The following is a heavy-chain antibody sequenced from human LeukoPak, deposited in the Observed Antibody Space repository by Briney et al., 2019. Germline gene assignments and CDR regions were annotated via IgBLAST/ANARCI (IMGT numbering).Heavy chain of an antibody. D-gene: IGHD1-7*01. J-gene: IGHJ4*02. CDR2: IIPILVIT. CDR1: GDSFSIYA. Sequence: SVTVSCKPSGDSFSIYALNWVRQAPGQGLEWMGGIIPILVITNYAQKFQGRVTITADKSTSTVFMDLSSLKSEDTAVYYCAGSKSARTYFDSWGRGTLVTVSS. V-gene: IGHV1-69*10. CDR3: AGSKSARTYFDS.